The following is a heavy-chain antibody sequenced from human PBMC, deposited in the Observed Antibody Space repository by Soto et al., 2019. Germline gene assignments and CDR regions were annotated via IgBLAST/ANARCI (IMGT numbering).Heavy chain of an antibody. CDR3: ARAWRSSGWYGFDY. J-gene: IGHJ4*02. Sequence: SETLSLTCTVSGGSISSSSYYWGWIRQPPGKGLEWIGSIYYSGSTYCNPSLKSRVTISVDTSKNQFSLKLSSVTAADTAVYYCARAWRSSGWYGFDYWGQGTLVTVSS. CDR1: GGSISSSSYY. V-gene: IGHV4-39*01. D-gene: IGHD6-19*01. CDR2: IYYSGST.